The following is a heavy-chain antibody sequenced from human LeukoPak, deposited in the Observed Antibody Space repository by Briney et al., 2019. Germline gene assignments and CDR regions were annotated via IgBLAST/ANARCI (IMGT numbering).Heavy chain of an antibody. Sequence: PGGSLRLSCAASGFTFSSYSMNWVRQAPGKGLEWVSAISGSGGSTYYADSVKGRFTISRDNSKNTLYLQMNSLKTEDTAVYYCTRLRELPKSYMDVWGKGTTVTISS. V-gene: IGHV3-23*01. CDR2: ISGSGGST. D-gene: IGHD1-26*01. J-gene: IGHJ6*03. CDR1: GFTFSSYS. CDR3: TRLRELPKSYMDV.